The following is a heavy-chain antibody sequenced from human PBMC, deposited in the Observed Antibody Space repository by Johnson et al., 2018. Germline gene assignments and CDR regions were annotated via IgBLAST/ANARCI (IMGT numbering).Heavy chain of an antibody. D-gene: IGHD3-22*01. J-gene: IGHJ1*01. Sequence: QVQLVESGGGVVQXGRSXRLXCATSGFIFSRYGIHWVRPAPGKGLEWVAFISYDGSNKYYADSVKGRFTISRDNSKNTVYLQMNSLRAEDTAVYYCAKDGYYYYHSSGYRNEYFQHWGQGTLVTVSS. CDR3: AKDGYYYYHSSGYRNEYFQH. CDR1: GFIFSRYG. V-gene: IGHV3-30*18. CDR2: ISYDGSNK.